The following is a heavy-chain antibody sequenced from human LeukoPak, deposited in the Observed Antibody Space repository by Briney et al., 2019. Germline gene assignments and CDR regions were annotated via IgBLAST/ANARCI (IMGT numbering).Heavy chain of an antibody. Sequence: GRSLRLSCAASGFTFSSYSMNWVRQAPGQGLEWVSYISSGSSTIYYADSVKGRFTISRDNAKNSVYLQMSSLRDEDTAVYYCGRTDGMDVWGQGTTVTVSS. CDR3: GRTDGMDV. CDR1: GFTFSSYS. J-gene: IGHJ6*02. V-gene: IGHV3-48*02. CDR2: ISSGSSTI.